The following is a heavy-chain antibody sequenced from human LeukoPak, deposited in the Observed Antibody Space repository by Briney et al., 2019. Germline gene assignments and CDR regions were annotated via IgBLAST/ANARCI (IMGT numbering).Heavy chain of an antibody. CDR3: ARDWRYCSVGSCSYYFDY. D-gene: IGHD2-15*01. CDR1: GVSISSHY. CDR2: IYTSGST. J-gene: IGHJ4*02. V-gene: IGHV4-4*07. Sequence: SETLSLTCSVSGVSISSHYWSWIRQPAGEGLEWIGRIYTSGSTNYNPSLNSRVTISVDKSKNHLSLNLSSVTAADTAFYNCARDWRYCSVGSCSYYFDYWGQGALVTVSS.